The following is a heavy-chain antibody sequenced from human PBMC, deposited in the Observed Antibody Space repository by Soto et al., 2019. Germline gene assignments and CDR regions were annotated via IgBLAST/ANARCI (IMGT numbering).Heavy chain of an antibody. CDR3: ARGWGRIFDY. J-gene: IGHJ4*02. CDR2: INHSGST. V-gene: IGHV4-34*01. D-gene: IGHD7-27*01. Sequence: QVQLQQWGAGLLKPSETLSLTCAVYGGSFRGYYWYWIRQPPGKGLEWIGEINHSGSTNYNPSLKSRVTISVDTSKNQFSLKLSSVTAADTAVYYCARGWGRIFDYWGQGTLVTVSS. CDR1: GGSFRGYY.